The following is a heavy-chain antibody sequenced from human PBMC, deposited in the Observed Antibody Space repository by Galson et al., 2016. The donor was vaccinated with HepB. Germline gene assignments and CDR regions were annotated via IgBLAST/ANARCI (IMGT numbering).Heavy chain of an antibody. D-gene: IGHD6-19*01. Sequence: LSLTCIVSGGSISSSNYYWGWIRQPPGRGLEWIGSIYYNGDTYYNPSLESRVTISVDTSKNQFSLRLSSVTAADTAVYYCATGISVAGKYYYYYMDVWGKGTPVTVSS. J-gene: IGHJ6*03. V-gene: IGHV4-39*01. CDR1: GGSISSSNYY. CDR2: IYYNGDT. CDR3: ATGISVAGKYYYYYMDV.